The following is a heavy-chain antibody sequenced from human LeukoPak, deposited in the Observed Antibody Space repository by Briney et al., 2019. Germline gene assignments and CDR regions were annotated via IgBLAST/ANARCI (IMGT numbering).Heavy chain of an antibody. CDR1: GLIFSSDA. CDR3: ARCRRYTTGWCNWLDL. Sequence: GRSLRLSCAASGLIFSSDAMTWVRQAPGKGLEWVSSINGGTTLYAPSVEGRFTISRDSSKNTLFLQMNRLRAEDPAVYFCARCRRYTTGWCNWLDLWGQGTQVTVPS. CDR2: INGGTT. V-gene: IGHV3-23*01. J-gene: IGHJ5*02. D-gene: IGHD6-19*01.